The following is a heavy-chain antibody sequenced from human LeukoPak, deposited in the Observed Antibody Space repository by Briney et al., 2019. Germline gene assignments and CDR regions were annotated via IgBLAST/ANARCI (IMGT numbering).Heavy chain of an antibody. CDR1: GDSVSSYY. V-gene: IGHV4-59*02. J-gene: IGHJ3*02. Sequence: SPSETLSLTCTVSGDSVSSYYWSWIRQPPGKGLEFIGYVSDSGNTYYNPSLKSRVTISVDTSKNQFSLKLSSVTAADTAVYYCARDIDSSGYYVVLDAFDIWGQGTMVTVSS. D-gene: IGHD3-22*01. CDR3: ARDIDSSGYYVVLDAFDI. CDR2: VSDSGNT.